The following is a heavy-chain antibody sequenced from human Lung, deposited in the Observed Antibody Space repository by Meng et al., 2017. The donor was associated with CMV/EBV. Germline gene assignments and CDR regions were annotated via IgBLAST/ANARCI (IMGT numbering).Heavy chain of an antibody. Sequence: QVQLPASGPPLVHPPETLSLTCAFSCDSITTHNWWAWVRQPPGKGLEWIGEIPHRGSSAYNPSLKSRVSMSIDKSKNQFSLKLTSVTAADTAVYHCLRRSGGSVWGQGTLVTVSS. CDR1: CDSITTHNW. V-gene: IGHV4-4*03. CDR2: IPHRGSS. D-gene: IGHD3-10*01. J-gene: IGHJ1*01. CDR3: LRRSGGSV.